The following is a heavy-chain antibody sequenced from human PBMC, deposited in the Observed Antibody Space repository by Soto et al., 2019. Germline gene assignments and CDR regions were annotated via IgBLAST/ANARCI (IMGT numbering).Heavy chain of an antibody. D-gene: IGHD3-16*01. CDR2: IIPILGIA. J-gene: IGHJ6*03. Sequence: SVKVSCKASGGTFSSYTISWVRQAPGQGLEWMGRIIPILGIANYAQKFQGRVTITADKSTSTAYMELSSLRSEDTAVYYCAGGSGQTVEYYYMDVWGKGTTVTVSS. V-gene: IGHV1-69*02. CDR3: AGGSGQTVEYYYMDV. CDR1: GGTFSSYT.